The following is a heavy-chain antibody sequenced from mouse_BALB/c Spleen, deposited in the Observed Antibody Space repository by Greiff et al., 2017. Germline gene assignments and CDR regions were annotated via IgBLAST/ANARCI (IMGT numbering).Heavy chain of an antibody. Sequence: QVHVKQSGAELMKPGASVKISCKATGYTFSSYWIEWVKQRPGHGLEWIGEILPGSGSTNYNEKFKGKATFTADTSSNTAYMQLSSLTSEDSAVYYCARGITTASLWYFDVWGAGTTVTVSS. D-gene: IGHD1-2*01. CDR1: GYTFSSYW. V-gene: IGHV1-9*01. J-gene: IGHJ1*01. CDR3: ARGITTASLWYFDV. CDR2: ILPGSGST.